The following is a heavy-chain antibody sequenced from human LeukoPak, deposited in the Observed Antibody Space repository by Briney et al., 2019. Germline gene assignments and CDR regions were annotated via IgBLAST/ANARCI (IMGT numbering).Heavy chain of an antibody. CDR2: IGASGEST. D-gene: IGHD5-24*01. V-gene: IGHV3-23*01. J-gene: IGHJ3*01. CDR1: GFTFSVAA. Sequence: GGSLRLSCVASGFTFSVAAMTWVRQAPGKGLEWVSLIGASGESTYYADSVKGRFTISRDNSKNTLSLQMNSLRVEDTAMYFCAKDIQLSTWGLGTMVTVSS. CDR3: AKDIQLST.